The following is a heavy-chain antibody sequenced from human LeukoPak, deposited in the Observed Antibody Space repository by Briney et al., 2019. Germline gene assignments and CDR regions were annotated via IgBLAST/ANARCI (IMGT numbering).Heavy chain of an antibody. CDR2: ITAYNGNT. Sequence: ASVELSCTASVYTFTIYGISWVRKAPGQGLEWMGWITAYNGNTNYAQKLQDRVTMTTDTSTSTAYMALRSLRSDDTAVYYCARDSIEAVAGIWWGQGTLVTVSS. V-gene: IGHV1-18*01. D-gene: IGHD6-19*01. CDR3: ARDSIEAVAGIW. CDR1: VYTFTIYG. J-gene: IGHJ4*02.